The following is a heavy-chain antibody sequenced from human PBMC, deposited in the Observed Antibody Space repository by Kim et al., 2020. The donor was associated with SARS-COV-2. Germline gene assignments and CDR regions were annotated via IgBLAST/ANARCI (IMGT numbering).Heavy chain of an antibody. J-gene: IGHJ6*02. Sequence: GGSLRLSCAASGFTFSSYAMHWVRQAPGKGLEWVSVISYDGSNKYYADSVKGRFTISRDNSKNTLYLQMNSLRAEDTAVYYCARETDYGDYGSLGDYYYGMDVWGQGTTVTVSS. CDR1: GFTFSSYA. CDR2: ISYDGSNK. V-gene: IGHV3-30*04. D-gene: IGHD4-17*01. CDR3: ARETDYGDYGSLGDYYYGMDV.